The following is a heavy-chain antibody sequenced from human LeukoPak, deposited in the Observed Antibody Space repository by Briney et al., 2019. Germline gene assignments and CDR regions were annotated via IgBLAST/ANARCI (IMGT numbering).Heavy chain of an antibody. CDR2: MYLSGTT. Sequence: SETLSLTCTVSGDSINSLDLWSWVRQPPGKGLEWIGEMYLSGTTHSNPSVKSRVTISIDKSKNQFFLNLNTVTAADTAVYHCATYYGGVGGRGHWGPGTLVTVSS. J-gene: IGHJ4*02. V-gene: IGHV4-4*02. CDR3: ATYYGGVGGRGH. D-gene: IGHD2-21*01. CDR1: GDSINSLDL.